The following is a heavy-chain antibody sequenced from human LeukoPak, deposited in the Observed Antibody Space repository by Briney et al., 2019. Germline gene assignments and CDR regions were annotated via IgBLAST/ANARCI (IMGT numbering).Heavy chain of an antibody. CDR2: ISYDGSNK. Sequence: PGGSLRLSCAASGFTFSSYGMHWVRQAPGKGLEWVAVISYDGSNKYYADSVKGRSTISRDNSKNTLYLQMNSLRAEDTAVYYCAKDDIGGYYDSSGYYYYWGQGTLVTVSS. CDR1: GFTFSSYG. J-gene: IGHJ4*02. CDR3: AKDDIGGYYDSSGYYYY. D-gene: IGHD3-22*01. V-gene: IGHV3-30*18.